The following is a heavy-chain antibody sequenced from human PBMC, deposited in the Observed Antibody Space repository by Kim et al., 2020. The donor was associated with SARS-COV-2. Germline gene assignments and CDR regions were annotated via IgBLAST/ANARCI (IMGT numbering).Heavy chain of an antibody. V-gene: IGHV6-1*01. CDR3: ARGINSAFDI. D-gene: IGHD5-18*01. J-gene: IGHJ3*02. CDR2: CDN. Sequence: CDNYYAIYVKGRITISPDTSPNQFSLRLNSMTPEDTAVYYCARGINSAFDIWGQGTVVTVSS.